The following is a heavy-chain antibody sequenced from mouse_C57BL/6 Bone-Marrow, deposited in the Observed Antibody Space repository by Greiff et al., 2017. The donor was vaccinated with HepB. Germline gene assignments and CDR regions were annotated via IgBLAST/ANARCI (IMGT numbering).Heavy chain of an antibody. D-gene: IGHD1-1*01. CDR1: GYTFTSYW. J-gene: IGHJ2*01. CDR3: ARSDWRITTVY. V-gene: IGHV1-64*01. CDR2: IHPNSGST. Sequence: QVQLQQPGAELVKPGASVKLSCKASGYTFTSYWMHWVKRRPGQGLEWIGMIHPNSGSTNYNEKFKSKATLTVDKSSSTAYMQLSSLTSEDSAVYYCARSDWRITTVYWGQGTTLTVSS.